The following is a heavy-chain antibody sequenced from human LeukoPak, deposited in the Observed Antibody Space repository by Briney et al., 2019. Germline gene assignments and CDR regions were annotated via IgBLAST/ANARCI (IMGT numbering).Heavy chain of an antibody. CDR2: ISYDGSNK. D-gene: IGHD6-19*01. J-gene: IGHJ3*02. Sequence: GVSLRLSCAASGFTFSSYGMHWVRQAPGKGLEWVAVISYDGSNKYFADSVKGRFTISRDNSKNTLYLQMNSLRAEDTAVYYCAKDSGIAVAGTLGAFDIWGQGTMVTLSS. CDR3: AKDSGIAVAGTLGAFDI. CDR1: GFTFSSYG. V-gene: IGHV3-30*18.